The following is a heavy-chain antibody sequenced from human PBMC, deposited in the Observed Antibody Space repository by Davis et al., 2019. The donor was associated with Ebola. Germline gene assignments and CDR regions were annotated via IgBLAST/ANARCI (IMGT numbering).Heavy chain of an antibody. Sequence: GESLKISCVASGFTFSSYEMNWVRQAPGKGLEWVSYISSGNTIYYADSVKGRFTISRDNAKNSLYLQMNSLRAEDTAVYYCARETVDAFDIWGQGTMVTVSS. V-gene: IGHV3-48*03. CDR3: ARETVDAFDI. CDR1: GFTFSSYE. D-gene: IGHD4-17*01. CDR2: ISSGNTI. J-gene: IGHJ3*02.